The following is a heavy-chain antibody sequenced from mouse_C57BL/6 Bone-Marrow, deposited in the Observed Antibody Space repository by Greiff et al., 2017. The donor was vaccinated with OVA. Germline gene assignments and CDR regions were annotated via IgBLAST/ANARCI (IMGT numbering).Heavy chain of an antibody. D-gene: IGHD3-2*01. CDR2: INHNNGGT. CDR1: GYTFTDYT. Sequence: VQLLQSGPELVQPGASVKIPCKASGYTFTDYTMDWVNQSHGKSLEWIGDINHNNGGTIYNQKFKGKATLTVDKSYSTAYMELRSLTSENTAVYYCARGRKHSTGYFDVWGTGTTVTVSS. J-gene: IGHJ1*03. CDR3: ARGRKHSTGYFDV. V-gene: IGHV1-18*01.